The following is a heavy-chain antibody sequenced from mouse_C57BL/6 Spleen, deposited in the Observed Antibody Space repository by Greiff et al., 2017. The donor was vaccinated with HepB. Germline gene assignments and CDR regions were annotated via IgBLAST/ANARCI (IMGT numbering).Heavy chain of an antibody. Sequence: QVQLQQPGTELVKPGASVKLSCKASGYTFTSYWMHWVKQRPGQGLEWIGNINPSNGGTNYNEKFKSKATLTVDKSSSTTYMQLSSLTSEDSAVYYCARYDYDGDYYAMDYWGQGTPVTVSS. J-gene: IGHJ4*01. CDR2: INPSNGGT. CDR3: ARYDYDGDYYAMDY. CDR1: GYTFTSYW. V-gene: IGHV1-53*01. D-gene: IGHD2-4*01.